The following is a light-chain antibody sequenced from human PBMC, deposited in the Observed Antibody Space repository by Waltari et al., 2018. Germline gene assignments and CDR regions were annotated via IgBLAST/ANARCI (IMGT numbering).Light chain of an antibody. CDR3: QQSYSTPYT. CDR1: QSISSY. CDR2: AAS. J-gene: IGKJ2*01. Sequence: DIQMTQSPSSLSASVGDRVTITCRASQSISSYLNWYQQKPGKAPKPLIYAASSFQSGVPSRCSGSGSGTDFTLTISSLQPEDFATYYCQQSYSTPYTFGQGTKLEIK. V-gene: IGKV1-39*01.